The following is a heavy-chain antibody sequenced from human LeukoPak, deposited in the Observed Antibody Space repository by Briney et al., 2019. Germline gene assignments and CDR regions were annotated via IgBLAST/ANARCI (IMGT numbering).Heavy chain of an antibody. CDR2: INPNSGGT. Sequence: ASVTVSCKASGYTFTGYYMHWARQAPGQGLEWMGRINPNSGGTNYAQKFQGRVTMTRDTSISTAYMELSRLRSDDTAVYYCARGAGSSFGYFDYWGQGTLVTVSS. D-gene: IGHD6-6*01. CDR3: ARGAGSSFGYFDY. J-gene: IGHJ4*02. V-gene: IGHV1-2*06. CDR1: GYTFTGYY.